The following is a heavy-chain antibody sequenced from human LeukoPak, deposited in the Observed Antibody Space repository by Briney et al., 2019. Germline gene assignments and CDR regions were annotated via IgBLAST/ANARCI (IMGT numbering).Heavy chain of an antibody. CDR3: ARGAMVRGVILTHYFDF. Sequence: SETLSLTCTVSGGSISSYYWNWIRQPPGKGLEWIGYIYYSGSTNYNPSLKSRVTISVDTSKNQFSLKLTSVTAADTAVYYCARGAMVRGVILTHYFDFWGQGTLVTVSS. J-gene: IGHJ4*02. V-gene: IGHV4-59*01. CDR2: IYYSGST. CDR1: GGSISSYY. D-gene: IGHD3-10*01.